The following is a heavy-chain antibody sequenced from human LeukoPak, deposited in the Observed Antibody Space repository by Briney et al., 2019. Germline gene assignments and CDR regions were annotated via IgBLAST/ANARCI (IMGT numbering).Heavy chain of an antibody. CDR3: ATFGSSMATFDY. J-gene: IGHJ4*02. CDR1: GDSISSYY. Sequence: SETLSLTCNVSGDSISSYYWNWLRQPPGKGLEWIGYIYYTGSTDYNPSLKSRVIILVVTSKNQFSLKLSSVTAADTAVYYCATFGSSMATFDYWGQGTLVTVSS. D-gene: IGHD5-24*01. CDR2: IYYTGST. V-gene: IGHV4-59*01.